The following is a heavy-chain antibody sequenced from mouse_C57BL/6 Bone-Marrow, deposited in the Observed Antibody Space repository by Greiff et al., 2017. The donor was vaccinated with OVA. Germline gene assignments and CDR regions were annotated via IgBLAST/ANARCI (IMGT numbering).Heavy chain of an antibody. J-gene: IGHJ4*01. CDR2: ISSGGDYI. D-gene: IGHD1-3*01. V-gene: IGHV5-9-1*02. CDR1: GFTFSSYA. Sequence: EVQVVESGEGLVKPGGSLKLSCAASGFTFSSYAMSWVRQTPEKRLEWVAYISSGGDYIYYADTVKGRFTISRDNARNTLYLQMSSLKSEDTAMYYCTRVYNLYAMDYWGQGTSVTVSS. CDR3: TRVYNLYAMDY.